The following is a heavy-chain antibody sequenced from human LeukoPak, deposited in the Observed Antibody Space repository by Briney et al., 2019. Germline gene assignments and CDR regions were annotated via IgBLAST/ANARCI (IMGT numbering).Heavy chain of an antibody. Sequence: ASVKVSCKTSGYSFTAFYIHWVRQAPGQGLEWMGWISAYNGNTNYAQALQGRVTMTTDTSTTTAYMELRSLTSDDTAVYYCARDFSGNYEHDYWGQGTLVTVSS. J-gene: IGHJ4*02. CDR1: GYSFTAFY. D-gene: IGHD3-10*01. V-gene: IGHV1-18*04. CDR3: ARDFSGNYEHDY. CDR2: ISAYNGNT.